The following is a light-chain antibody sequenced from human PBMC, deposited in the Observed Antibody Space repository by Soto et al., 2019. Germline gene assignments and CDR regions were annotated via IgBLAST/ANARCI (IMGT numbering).Light chain of an antibody. CDR2: GAS. J-gene: IGKJ1*01. CDR1: QSVSSSY. Sequence: EIVLTQSPCTLSLSPGERATLSCRASQSVSSSYLAWYQQKPGQAPRLLIYGASSRATGIPDRFSGSGSGTEFTLTISSMQPDDFATYYCQQYNGYSRTFGQGTKVDIK. V-gene: IGKV3-20*01. CDR3: QQYNGYSRT.